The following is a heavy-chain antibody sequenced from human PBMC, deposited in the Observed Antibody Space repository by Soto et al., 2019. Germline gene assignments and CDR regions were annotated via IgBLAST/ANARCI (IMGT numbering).Heavy chain of an antibody. CDR3: ARDPKLLLEYYFDP. CDR2: IWSDGSYK. CDR1: GFNFSRYG. D-gene: IGHD3-22*01. J-gene: IGHJ4*02. Sequence: SGGSLRLSCAASGFNFSRYGMHWVRQAPGKGLEWVAVIWSDGSYKNYGDSVKGRFTISRDNSKNTLDLVMNSLRAEDTAMYYCARDPKLLLEYYFDPWGQGTPVTVSS. V-gene: IGHV3-33*01.